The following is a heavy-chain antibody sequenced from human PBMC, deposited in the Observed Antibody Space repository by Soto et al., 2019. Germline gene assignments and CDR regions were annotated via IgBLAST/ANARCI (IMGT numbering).Heavy chain of an antibody. CDR1: GFTVSSNY. V-gene: IGHV3-53*04. D-gene: IGHD6-6*01. CDR2: IYSGGST. J-gene: IGHJ5*02. Sequence: GGSLRLSCAASGFTVSSNYMSWVRQAPGKGLEWVSVIYSGGSTYYADSVKGRFTISRHNSKNTLYLQMNSLRAEDTAVDYCARGAARGLYNWFDPWGQGTLVTVSS. CDR3: ARGAARGLYNWFDP.